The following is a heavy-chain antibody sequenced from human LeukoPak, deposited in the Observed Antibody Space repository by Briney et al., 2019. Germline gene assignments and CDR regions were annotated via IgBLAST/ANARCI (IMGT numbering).Heavy chain of an antibody. J-gene: IGHJ3*02. Sequence: SETLSLTRTVSDYTLSDYYRGWIRQPPGKGLEWVGDINHTGSTNYNPSLMSRVTISLDKSKNQSLLMLTYVTAADTAVYYCVRVRQYDYHTFDAFEIWGQGTMVTVSP. CDR3: VRVRQYDYHTFDAFEI. CDR1: DYTLSDYY. D-gene: IGHD3-22*01. CDR2: INHTGST. V-gene: IGHV4-34*01.